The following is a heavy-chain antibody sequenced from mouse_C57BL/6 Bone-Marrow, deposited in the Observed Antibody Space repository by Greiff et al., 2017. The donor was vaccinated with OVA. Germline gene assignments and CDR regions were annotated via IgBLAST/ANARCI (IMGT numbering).Heavy chain of an antibody. CDR2: IRLKSDNYAT. D-gene: IGHD1-1*01. V-gene: IGHV6-3*01. CDR3: KLTTVVATNYYAMDY. CDR1: GFTFSNYW. J-gene: IGHJ4*01. Sequence: EVMLVESGGGLVQPGGSMKLSCVASGFTFSNYWMNWVRQSPEKGLEWVAQIRLKSDNYATHYAESVKGRFTISRDDSKSSVYLQMNNLRAEDTGIYYCKLTTVVATNYYAMDYWGQGTSVTVSS.